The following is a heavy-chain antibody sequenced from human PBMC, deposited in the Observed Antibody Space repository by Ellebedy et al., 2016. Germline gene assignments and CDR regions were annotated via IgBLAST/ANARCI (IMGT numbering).Heavy chain of an antibody. Sequence: GESLKISCSASGFTFSSYAMRWVRQAPGKGLEYVSAISSNGGSTYYADSVKGRFTISRDNSKNTLYLQMSSLRAEDTAVYYCVKDLARGYSSSWYGGEFDYWGQGTLVTVSS. CDR1: GFTFSSYA. CDR3: VKDLARGYSSSWYGGEFDY. CDR2: ISSNGGST. J-gene: IGHJ4*02. V-gene: IGHV3-64D*06. D-gene: IGHD6-13*01.